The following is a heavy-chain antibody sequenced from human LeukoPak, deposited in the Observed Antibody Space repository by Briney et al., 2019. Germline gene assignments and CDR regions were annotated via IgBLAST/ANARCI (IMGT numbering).Heavy chain of an antibody. D-gene: IGHD2-21*02. J-gene: IGHJ3*02. CDR3: ATGYCGGDCYNPFDAFDI. CDR1: GYSFTSYW. Sequence: GEPLKISCKGSGYSFTSYWIGWVRQMPGKGLEWMGIIYPGDSDTRYSPSFQGQVSISADKSISTAYLQWSSLKASDTAMYYCATGYCGGDCYNPFDAFDIWGQGTMVTVSS. V-gene: IGHV5-51*01. CDR2: IYPGDSDT.